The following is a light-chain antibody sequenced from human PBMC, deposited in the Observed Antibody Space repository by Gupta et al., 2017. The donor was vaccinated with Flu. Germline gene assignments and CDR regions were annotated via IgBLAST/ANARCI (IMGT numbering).Light chain of an antibody. CDR1: QGINTY. CDR2: DAS. V-gene: IGKV1-33*01. CDR3: QQVNSVPIT. J-gene: IGKJ3*01. Sequence: DIQMTQSPSSLSASVGDRVTITCQASQGINTYLNWYQQKPGKAPKLLIYDASNLETGVPSRFSGSGSGTDFTFTISSLQPEDFATYCCQQVNSVPITFGHGTKVDIK.